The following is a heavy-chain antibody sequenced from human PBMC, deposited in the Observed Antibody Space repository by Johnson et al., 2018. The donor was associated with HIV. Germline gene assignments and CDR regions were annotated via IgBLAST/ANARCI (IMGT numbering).Heavy chain of an antibody. CDR3: ARGVVGVLSNALDL. J-gene: IGHJ3*01. Sequence: VQLVESGGDLVQPGGSLRLSCAASGFTFSSYAMSWVRQAPGKGLEWVSAISGSGGSTYYADSVKGRFSISRDNSKNTVHLQMTSLRPEDTAVYYCARGVVGVLSNALDLWGQGTMVSVSS. V-gene: IGHV3-23*04. CDR1: GFTFSSYA. D-gene: IGHD3-16*01. CDR2: ISGSGGST.